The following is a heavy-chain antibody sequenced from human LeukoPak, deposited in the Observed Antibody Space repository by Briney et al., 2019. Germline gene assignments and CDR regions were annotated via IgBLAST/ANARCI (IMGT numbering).Heavy chain of an antibody. CDR1: GFTFDDYA. J-gene: IGHJ4*02. D-gene: IGHD2-2*01. CDR3: AKTHCSSTSCPIDY. CDR2: ISWNSGSI. Sequence: GRSLRLSCAASGFTFDDYAMHWVRQAPGKGLEWVSGISWNSGSIGHADSVKGRFTISRDNAKNSLYLQMNSLRAEDTALYYCAKTHCSSTSCPIDYWGQGTLVTVSS. V-gene: IGHV3-9*01.